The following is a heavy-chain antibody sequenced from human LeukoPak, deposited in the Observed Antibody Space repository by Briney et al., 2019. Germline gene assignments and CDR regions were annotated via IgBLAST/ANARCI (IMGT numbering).Heavy chain of an antibody. CDR1: GGSISSSSYY. Sequence: PSETLSLTCTVSGGSISSSSYYWGWLRQPPGKGLEWIGSIYYSGSTYYNPSLKSRVTISVDTSKNQFSLKLSSVTAADTAVYYCARGESHVKNFDYRGQGTLVTVSS. J-gene: IGHJ4*02. V-gene: IGHV4-39*07. CDR3: ARGESHVKNFDY. D-gene: IGHD3-16*01. CDR2: IYYSGST.